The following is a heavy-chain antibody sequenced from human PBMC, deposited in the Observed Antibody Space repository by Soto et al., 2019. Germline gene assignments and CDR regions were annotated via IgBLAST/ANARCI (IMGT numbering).Heavy chain of an antibody. D-gene: IGHD1-1*01. Sequence: HPGGSLRLSCAASGFTFSSYGMHWVRQAPGKGLEWVAVISYDGSNKYYADSVKGRFTISRDNSKNTLYLQMNSLRAEDTAVYYCAKELNEYIGYWGQGTLVTVSS. CDR1: GFTFSSYG. CDR2: ISYDGSNK. J-gene: IGHJ4*02. CDR3: AKELNEYIGY. V-gene: IGHV3-30*18.